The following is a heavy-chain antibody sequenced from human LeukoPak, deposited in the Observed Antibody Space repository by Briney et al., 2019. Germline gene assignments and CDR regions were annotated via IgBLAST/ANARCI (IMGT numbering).Heavy chain of an antibody. J-gene: IGHJ5*02. CDR1: GFTFSSYE. D-gene: IGHD3-10*01. CDR3: ARDRAGELLWFGELFT. V-gene: IGHV3-48*03. Sequence: GGSLRLSCAASGFTFSSYEMNWVRQAPGKGLEWVSYISSSGSTIYYADSVKGRFTISRDNAKNSLYLQMNSLRAEDTAVYYCARDRAGELLWFGELFTWGQGTLVTVSS. CDR2: ISSSGSTI.